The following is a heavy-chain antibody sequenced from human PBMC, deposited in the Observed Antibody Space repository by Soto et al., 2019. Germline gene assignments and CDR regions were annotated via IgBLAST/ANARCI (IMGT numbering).Heavy chain of an antibody. CDR2: IWYDGNTK. D-gene: IGHD6-19*01. V-gene: IGHV3-33*01. Sequence: GWSLRLSCTASGFTFNSYGFNWVRQAPGKGLEWVAVIWYDGNTKYYADSVKGRFTISRDNLRSTVYLQMNSLTAEDMAVYYCARPLVAPVAGPYYYGMDVWGQGTTVTVSS. CDR3: ARPLVAPVAGPYYYGMDV. CDR1: GFTFNSYG. J-gene: IGHJ6*02.